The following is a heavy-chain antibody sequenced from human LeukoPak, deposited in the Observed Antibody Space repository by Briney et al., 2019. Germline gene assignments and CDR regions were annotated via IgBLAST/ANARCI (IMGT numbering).Heavy chain of an antibody. Sequence: ETLSLTCTASGGSITSSPYYWGWIRQGPGKGLEWVSAVSGSGGDTYYADSVKGRFTISRDNSKNTLYLQMNSLRAEDTAVYYCAKSDYYDSSGHPSSFEYWGQGTLVTVSS. CDR3: AKSDYYDSSGHPSSFEY. J-gene: IGHJ4*02. D-gene: IGHD3-22*01. CDR1: GGSITSSPYY. V-gene: IGHV3-23*01. CDR2: VSGSGGDT.